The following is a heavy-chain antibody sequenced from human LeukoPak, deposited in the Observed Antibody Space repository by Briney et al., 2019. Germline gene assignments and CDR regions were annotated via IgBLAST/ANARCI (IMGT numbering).Heavy chain of an antibody. CDR3: ARVGYAGNFFDY. Sequence: GASVKVSCKASGYTFTNYHITWVRQAPGQGLEWMGWISAYSGNTNYAQKLQGRVTMTTDKSTNTAYMELRSLRSDDTALYYCARVGYAGNFFDYWGQGTLVTVSS. D-gene: IGHD4-23*01. CDR2: ISAYSGNT. J-gene: IGHJ4*02. V-gene: IGHV1-18*01. CDR1: GYTFTNYH.